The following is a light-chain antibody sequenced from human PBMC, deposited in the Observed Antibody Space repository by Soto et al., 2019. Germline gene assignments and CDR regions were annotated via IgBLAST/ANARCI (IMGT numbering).Light chain of an antibody. CDR3: QSYDSNLSANYV. Sequence: QAVVTQPPSVSGAPGQRVTISCTGSSSNIGAGYDVHWYQQLPGTAPKLLIYGNSNRPSGVPDRFSGSKSGTSASLAITGLQADDEADYYCQSYDSNLSANYVFGTGTKLTVL. CDR2: GNS. J-gene: IGLJ1*01. V-gene: IGLV1-40*01. CDR1: SSNIGAGYD.